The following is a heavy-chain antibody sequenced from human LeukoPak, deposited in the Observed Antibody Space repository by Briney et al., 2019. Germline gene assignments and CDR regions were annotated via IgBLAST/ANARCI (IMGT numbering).Heavy chain of an antibody. CDR1: GFTFSSYS. Sequence: GGSLRLSCAASGFTFSSYSMNWVRQAPGKGLEWVSSISSSSSYIYYADAVKGRFTISRDNARNSLYLQMNSLRAEDTAVYYCARDAPSYSYGLLDYWGQGTLVTVSS. J-gene: IGHJ4*02. D-gene: IGHD5-18*01. CDR2: ISSSSSYI. V-gene: IGHV3-21*01. CDR3: ARDAPSYSYGLLDY.